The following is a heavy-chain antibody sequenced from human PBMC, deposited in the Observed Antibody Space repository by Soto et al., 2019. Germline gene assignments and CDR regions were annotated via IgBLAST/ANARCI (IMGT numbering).Heavy chain of an antibody. CDR2: FDPEDGET. CDR1: GNTLTELS. J-gene: IGHJ4*02. D-gene: IGHD2-15*01. CDR3: ATVRRYCSGGSCYSGSFDY. Sequence: QVQLVQSGAEVKKPGASVKVSCKLPGNTLTELSMHWVRQAPGKGLEWMGGFDPEDGETMDAQNFQGRVTMNEDTSTDTAYMELSSLRSEDTAVYYCATVRRYCSGGSCYSGSFDYWGQGTLVTVSS. V-gene: IGHV1-24*01.